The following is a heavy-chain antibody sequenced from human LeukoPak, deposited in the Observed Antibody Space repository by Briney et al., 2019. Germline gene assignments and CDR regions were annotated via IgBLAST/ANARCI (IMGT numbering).Heavy chain of an antibody. CDR2: INRNSGTI. J-gene: IGHJ4*02. CDR1: GFIFDDYA. D-gene: IGHD2-15*01. Sequence: GGSLRLSCAASGFIFDDYAMHWVRQAPGKGLEWVSGINRNSGTIGYADSVKGRFTISRDNAKNSLYLQMNGLRADDMAFYYCARDRFRYCSGAYCSHFEFWGQGTLVSVSS. V-gene: IGHV3-9*03. CDR3: ARDRFRYCSGAYCSHFEF.